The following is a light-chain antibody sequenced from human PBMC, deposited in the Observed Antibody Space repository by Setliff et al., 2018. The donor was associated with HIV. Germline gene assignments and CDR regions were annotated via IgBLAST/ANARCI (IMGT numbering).Light chain of an antibody. V-gene: IGLV1-40*01. J-gene: IGLJ1*01. CDR1: SSNIGAGYD. CDR2: GNS. CDR3: QSYDSSLSGSYV. Sequence: QSVLTQPHSVSGAPGQRVTISCTGSSSNIGAGYDVHWYQQLPGTAPKILIYGNSNRPSGVPDRFSGSKSGTSASLAITGLQAEDEADYYCQSYDSSLSGSYVFGTGTKVTVL.